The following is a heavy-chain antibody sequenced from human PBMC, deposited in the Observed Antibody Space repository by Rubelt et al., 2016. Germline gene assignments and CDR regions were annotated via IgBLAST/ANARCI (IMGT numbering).Heavy chain of an antibody. J-gene: IGHJ5*02. CDR2: TYYDGTT. CDR1: GGPINNIMNY. Sequence: QLSLQESGPGLVRPSETLSLPCSVSGGPINNIMNYWAWIRQPPGKGLEWIGTTYYDGTTYYNSSLTSRFTIPFDTSKNQFSLGLTAVTAADTAIYYCARDNSERQLVSSWFDPWGQGTLVTVSS. D-gene: IGHD3-10*01. V-gene: IGHV4-39*07. CDR3: ARDNSERQLVSSWFDP.